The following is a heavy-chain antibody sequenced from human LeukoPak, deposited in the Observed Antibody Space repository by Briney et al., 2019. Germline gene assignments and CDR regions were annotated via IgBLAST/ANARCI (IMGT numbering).Heavy chain of an antibody. CDR2: IYYSGTT. D-gene: IGHD6-13*01. Sequence: SQTLSLTCTVSGGSISRGDSYWSWIRQPPGKGLEWIGYIYYSGTTYSNPSLKSRVTISVDTSKNQFSLKLSSVTAADTAVYYCAIAAAGTTPYYYGMDVWGQGTTVTVSS. J-gene: IGHJ6*02. V-gene: IGHV4-30-4*01. CDR3: AIAAAGTTPYYYGMDV. CDR1: GGSISRGDSY.